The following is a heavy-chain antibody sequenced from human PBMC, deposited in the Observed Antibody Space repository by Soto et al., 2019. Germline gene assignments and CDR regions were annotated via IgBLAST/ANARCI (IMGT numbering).Heavy chain of an antibody. Sequence: SETLSLTCAVYGGSFSGYYWSWIRQPPGKGLEWIGEINHSGSTNYNPSLKSRVTISVDTSKNQFSLKLSSVTAADTAVYYCARQSITMVRGVIMTRFGYYFDYWGQGTLVTVSS. J-gene: IGHJ4*02. D-gene: IGHD3-10*01. CDR2: INHSGST. CDR3: ARQSITMVRGVIMTRFGYYFDY. V-gene: IGHV4-34*01. CDR1: GGSFSGYY.